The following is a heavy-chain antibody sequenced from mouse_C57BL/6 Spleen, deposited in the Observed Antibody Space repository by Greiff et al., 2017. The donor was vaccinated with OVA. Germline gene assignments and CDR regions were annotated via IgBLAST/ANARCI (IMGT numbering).Heavy chain of an antibody. CDR3: TRETTVD. J-gene: IGHJ2*01. CDR1: GYTFTDYE. Sequence: QVQLKESGAELVRPGASVTLSCKASGYTFTDYEMHWVKQTPVHGLEWIGAIDPETGGTAYNQKFKGKAILTADKSSSTAYMELRSLTSEDSAVYYCTRETTVDWGQGTTLTVSS. D-gene: IGHD1-1*01. CDR2: IDPETGGT. V-gene: IGHV1-15*01.